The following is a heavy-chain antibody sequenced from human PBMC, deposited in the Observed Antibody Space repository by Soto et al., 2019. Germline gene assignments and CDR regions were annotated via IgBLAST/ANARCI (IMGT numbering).Heavy chain of an antibody. CDR1: GFSFDDYA. V-gene: IGHV3-9*01. D-gene: IGHD3-10*01. CDR2: ISWNSDRV. J-gene: IGHJ4*02. CDR3: VKDITEGGKGGGGGDFDY. Sequence: EVHLVESGGGLVQPGGSLRLSCAASGFSFDDYAMHWVRQAPGKGLEWVSGISWNSDRVGFADSVKGRFTISRDNARNSLYLQMDSLRNEDTAFYYCVKDITEGGKGGGGGDFDYWGQGILVTVSS.